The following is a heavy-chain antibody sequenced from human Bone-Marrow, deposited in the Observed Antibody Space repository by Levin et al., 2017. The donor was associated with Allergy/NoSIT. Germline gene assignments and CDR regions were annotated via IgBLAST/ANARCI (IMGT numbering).Heavy chain of an antibody. J-gene: IGHJ5*02. V-gene: IGHV4-39*07. CDR1: GGSISSSSYY. CDR2: IYYSGST. CDR3: ATETLLWFGDLGP. Sequence: SETLSLTCTVSGGSISSSSYYWGWIRQPPGKGLEWIGSIYYSGSTYYNPSLKSRVTISVDTSKNQFSLKLSSVTAADTAVYYCATETLLWFGDLGPWGQGTLVTVSS. D-gene: IGHD3-10*01.